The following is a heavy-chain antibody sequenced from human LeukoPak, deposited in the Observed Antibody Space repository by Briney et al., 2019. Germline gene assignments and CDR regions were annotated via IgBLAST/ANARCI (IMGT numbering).Heavy chain of an antibody. D-gene: IGHD6-13*01. CDR1: EYTLTELS. CDR3: ATTGGGSSSWYAMFDY. CDR2: FDPEDGET. J-gene: IGHJ4*02. V-gene: IGHV1-24*01. Sequence: ASVTVSCKVSEYTLTELSMHWVRQAPGKGLEWMGGFDPEDGETIYAQKFQGRVTMTEDTSTDTAYMELSSLRSEDTAVYYCATTGGGSSSWYAMFDYWGQGTLVTVSS.